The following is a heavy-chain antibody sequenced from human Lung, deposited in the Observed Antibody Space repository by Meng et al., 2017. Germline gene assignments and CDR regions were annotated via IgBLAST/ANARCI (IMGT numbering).Heavy chain of an antibody. J-gene: IGHJ4*02. D-gene: IGHD4-11*01. V-gene: IGHV4-34*01. CDR2: INHSGST. CDR3: ARGPTTMAHDFDY. CDR1: GGSFSDYY. Sequence: QVPLKQWGAGMVKPSETLSLPCVVSGGSFSDYYWSWIRQPPGKGLEWIGEINHSGSTNYNPSLESRATISVDTSQNNLSLKLSSVTAADSAVYYCARGPTTMAHDFDYWGQGTLVTVSS.